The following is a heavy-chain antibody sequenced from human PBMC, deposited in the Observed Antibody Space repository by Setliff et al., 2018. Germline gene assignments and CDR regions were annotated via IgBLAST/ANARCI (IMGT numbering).Heavy chain of an antibody. J-gene: IGHJ4*02. Sequence: SETLSLTCAAYGGTFSDYYWTWIRQPPGKGLEWIGEINHRGSTNYNPSLKSRATISIDTSKDQFSLKLISMSAADTAAYYCARYTPKLPELGIYGWFDYWGQGTPVTVSS. V-gene: IGHV4-34*01. CDR1: GGTFSDYY. CDR3: ARYTPKLPELGIYGWFDY. D-gene: IGHD7-27*01. CDR2: INHRGST.